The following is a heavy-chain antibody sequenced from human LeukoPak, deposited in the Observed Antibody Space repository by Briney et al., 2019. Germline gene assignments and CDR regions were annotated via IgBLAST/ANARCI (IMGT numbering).Heavy chain of an antibody. V-gene: IGHV3-11*01. D-gene: IGHD1-26*01. CDR2: MSSGGNTI. CDR1: GFTFSDSY. J-gene: IGHJ4*02. CDR3: ATGSSGTF. Sequence: GGSLRLSCAASGFTFSDSYMSWIRQAPGKGLEYVSYMSSGGNTIYYADSVKGRFTISRDTAKNSLYLQMNSLRAEDTAVYYCATGSSGTFWGQGTLVTVSS.